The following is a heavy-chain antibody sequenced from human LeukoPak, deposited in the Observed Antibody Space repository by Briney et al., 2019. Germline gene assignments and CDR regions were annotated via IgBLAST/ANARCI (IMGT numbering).Heavy chain of an antibody. CDR3: ARMVVAATSYDY. V-gene: IGHV4-39*01. Sequence: SETLSLTCTVSGGSISSSSYYWGWIRQPPGKGLEWIGSIYYSGSTYYNPSLKSRVTISVDTSKNQFSLKLSSVTAADTAVYYCARMVVAATSYDYWGQGTLVTVSS. CDR2: IYYSGST. J-gene: IGHJ4*02. D-gene: IGHD2-15*01. CDR1: GGSISSSSYY.